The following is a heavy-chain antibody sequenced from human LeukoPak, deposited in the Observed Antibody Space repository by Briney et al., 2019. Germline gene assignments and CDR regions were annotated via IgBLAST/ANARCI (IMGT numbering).Heavy chain of an antibody. CDR3: ARVPYDFWSGSYYYYMDV. Sequence: SETLSLTCTVSGGSISSYYWSWIRQPPGKGLEWIGYIYYSGSTNYNPSLKSRVTISVDTSKNQFSLKLSSVTAADTAVYYCARVPYDFWSGSYYYYMDVWGKGTTVTVSS. CDR2: IYYSGST. V-gene: IGHV4-59*01. D-gene: IGHD3-3*01. CDR1: GGSISSYY. J-gene: IGHJ6*03.